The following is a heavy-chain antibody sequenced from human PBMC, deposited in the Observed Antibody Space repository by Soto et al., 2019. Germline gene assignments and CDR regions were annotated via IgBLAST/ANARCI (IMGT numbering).Heavy chain of an antibody. CDR1: GCTFTRYD. J-gene: IGHJ6*04. D-gene: IGHD2-15*01. CDR3: ARATKNDIPDV. V-gene: IGHV1-8*01. CDR2: XDPNSXNT. Sequence: XSVKVSCKASGCTFTRYDINWVRQAAGQGLEWMGWXDPNSXNTGYEQKLQGXVTMTRNTXXSTEYMELSSLRYEDKDVYYCARATKNDIPDVWGKGTTVTVYS.